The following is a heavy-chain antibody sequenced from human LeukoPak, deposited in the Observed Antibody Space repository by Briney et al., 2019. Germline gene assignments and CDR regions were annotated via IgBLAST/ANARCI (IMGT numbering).Heavy chain of an antibody. J-gene: IGHJ4*02. Sequence: ASVKVSCKASGYTFTGYYMHWVRQAPGQGLEWMGWINPNSGGTNYAQKFQGRVTMTRDTSISTAYMELSRLRSDDTAVYYCARDTAALWQQLVASPDYWGQGTLVTVSS. CDR3: ARDTAALWQQLVASPDY. D-gene: IGHD6-13*01. CDR2: INPNSGGT. V-gene: IGHV1-2*02. CDR1: GYTFTGYY.